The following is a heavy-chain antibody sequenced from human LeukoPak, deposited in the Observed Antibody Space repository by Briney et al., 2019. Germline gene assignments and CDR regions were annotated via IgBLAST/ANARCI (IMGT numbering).Heavy chain of an antibody. CDR3: ARGHYSSSWYADY. V-gene: IGHV1-69*04. Sequence: GASVKVSCKASGYTFTSYGISWVRQAPGQGLEWMGRIIPILGIANYAQKFQGRVTITADKSTSTAYMELSSLRSEDTAVYYCARGHYSSSWYADYWGQGTLVTVSS. D-gene: IGHD6-13*01. J-gene: IGHJ4*02. CDR2: IIPILGIA. CDR1: GYTFTSYG.